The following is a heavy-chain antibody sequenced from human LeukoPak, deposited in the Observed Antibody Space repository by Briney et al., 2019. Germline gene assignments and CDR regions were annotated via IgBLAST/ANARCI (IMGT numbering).Heavy chain of an antibody. CDR2: INPNSGGT. J-gene: IGHJ4*02. V-gene: IGHV1-2*02. CDR3: ARVEGDSGYELIDY. CDR1: GYTFTGYY. D-gene: IGHD5-12*01. Sequence: ASVKVSCKASGYTFTGYYMHLVRQAPGQGLEWMGWINPNSGGTNYAQKFQGRVTMTRDTSIGTAYMELYSLGSDDTAVYYCARVEGDSGYELIDYWGQGTLVTVSS.